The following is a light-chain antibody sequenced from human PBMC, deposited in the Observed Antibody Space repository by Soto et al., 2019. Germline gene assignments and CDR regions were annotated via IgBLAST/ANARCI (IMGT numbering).Light chain of an antibody. CDR1: SSDVGGYNY. J-gene: IGLJ2*01. V-gene: IGLV2-14*01. CDR3: SSYTSSSTLVV. Sequence: QSALTQPASVSGSPGQSITISCTGTSSDVGGYNYVSWYQQHPGKAPKLMIYDVSNRPSGVSNRFSGSKSGNTASLTISGLQAEDESDYYCSSYTSSSTLVVFGGATKLT. CDR2: DVS.